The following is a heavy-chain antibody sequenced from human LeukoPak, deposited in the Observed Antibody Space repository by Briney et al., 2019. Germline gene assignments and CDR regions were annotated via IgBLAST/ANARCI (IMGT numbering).Heavy chain of an antibody. CDR1: GFTFSDYF. V-gene: IGHV3-11*04. CDR2: ISSSGGNI. D-gene: IGHD3-22*01. CDR3: ARDRAEDDSSGYIHRDFDF. J-gene: IGHJ4*02. Sequence: NPGGSLRLSCSGSGFTFSDYFMNWIRQAPGKGLEWISYISSSGGNIKYADSVQGRFTISRDNAKKSLYLQMNSLRAEDTAVYYCARDRAEDDSSGYIHRDFDFWGQGTLVIVSS.